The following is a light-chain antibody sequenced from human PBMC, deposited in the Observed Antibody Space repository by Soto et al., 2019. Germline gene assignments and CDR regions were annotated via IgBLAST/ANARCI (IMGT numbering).Light chain of an antibody. J-gene: IGKJ1*01. CDR1: QSINDW. CDR2: DAS. CDR3: QQSYSTPLWT. Sequence: DIQMTQPAFTLYASVGDRVTITCRASQSINDWLAWYQQKTGKAPKLLIFDASSLQSGIPSRFSGSGSGTDFTLTISSLQPEDFATYYCQQSYSTPLWTFGQGTKVDI. V-gene: IGKV1-39*01.